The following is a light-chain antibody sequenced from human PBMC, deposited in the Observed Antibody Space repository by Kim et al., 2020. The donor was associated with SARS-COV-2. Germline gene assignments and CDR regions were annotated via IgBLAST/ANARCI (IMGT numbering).Light chain of an antibody. CDR2: QDS. Sequence: SYELTQPPSVSVSPGQTASITCSGDKLGDKYACWYQQKPGQSPVLVIYQDSKRPSGIPGRFSGSNSGNTATLTISGTQAMDEADYYCQAWDSSTFYVFGT. CDR1: KLGDKY. J-gene: IGLJ1*01. V-gene: IGLV3-1*01. CDR3: QAWDSSTFYV.